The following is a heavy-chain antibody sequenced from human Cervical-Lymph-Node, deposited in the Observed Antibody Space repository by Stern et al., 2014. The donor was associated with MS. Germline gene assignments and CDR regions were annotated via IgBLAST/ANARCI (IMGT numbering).Heavy chain of an antibody. CDR3: ARSSSPSPYYYYGMDV. Sequence: QLQLVESGGGVVQPGRSLRLSCAASGFTFSSYGMHWVRQAPGKGLEWVAVIWYDGSNKYYATSVKGRFTISRDNSKNTLYLQMNSLRAEDTAVYYCARSSSPSPYYYYGMDVWGQGTTVTVSS. CDR1: GFTFSSYG. D-gene: IGHD6-13*01. J-gene: IGHJ6*02. V-gene: IGHV3-33*01. CDR2: IWYDGSNK.